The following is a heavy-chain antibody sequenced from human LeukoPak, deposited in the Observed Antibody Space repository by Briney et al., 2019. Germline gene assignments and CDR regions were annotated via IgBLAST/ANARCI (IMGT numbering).Heavy chain of an antibody. J-gene: IGHJ5*02. D-gene: IGHD6-13*01. CDR1: GYTFTSYY. CDR2: INPSGGST. CDR3: ARDFPPPSQLVLGSWFDP. Sequence: ASVTVSCKASGYTFTSYYMHWVRQAPGQGLEWMGLINPSGGSTSYAQKFQGRVTMTRDMSTSTVYMELSSLRSEDTAVYYCARDFPPPSQLVLGSWFDPWGQGTLVTVSS. V-gene: IGHV1-46*01.